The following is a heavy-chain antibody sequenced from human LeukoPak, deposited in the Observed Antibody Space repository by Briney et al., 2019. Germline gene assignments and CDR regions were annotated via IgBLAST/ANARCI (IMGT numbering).Heavy chain of an antibody. D-gene: IGHD3-10*01. CDR3: AIDGGYYYGSGSYGYGMDV. Sequence: ASVKDSCKASGYTFTGYYMHWVRQAPGQGLEWMGWTNPNSGGTNYAQRFQDRVTMTRDTSISTVYMELNRLRSDETAVYYCAIDGGYYYGSGSYGYGMDVWGQGTTVTVSS. CDR1: GYTFTGYY. V-gene: IGHV1-2*02. CDR2: TNPNSGGT. J-gene: IGHJ6*02.